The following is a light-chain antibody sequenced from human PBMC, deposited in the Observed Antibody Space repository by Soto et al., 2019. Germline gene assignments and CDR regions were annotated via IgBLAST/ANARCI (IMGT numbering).Light chain of an antibody. Sequence: EIVLTQSPGTLSLSPGERATLSCRASQSVSSSYVAWYQQKPGQAPRLLMYGASSRATGIPDRFSGSGSGTDFTLTISRLEPEDLAVYYCQQYGSSPTFGQGTRLEIK. V-gene: IGKV3-20*01. CDR3: QQYGSSPT. CDR1: QSVSSSY. J-gene: IGKJ5*01. CDR2: GAS.